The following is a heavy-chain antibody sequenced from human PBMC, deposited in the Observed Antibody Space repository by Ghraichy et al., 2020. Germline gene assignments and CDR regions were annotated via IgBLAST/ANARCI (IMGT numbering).Heavy chain of an antibody. J-gene: IGHJ3*02. CDR2: IYFTGNT. Sequence: SETLSLTCSVSGGSITRTSYYWGWIRQPPGKGLEWIGGIYFTGNTYYNLSLKSRLTISVDTSKNQLSLKLTSVTAADTAIYYCARNKINGNYVVFENWGQGTMVTVS. CDR3: ARNKINGNYVVFEN. CDR1: GGSITRTSYY. V-gene: IGHV4-39*07. D-gene: IGHD3-16*01.